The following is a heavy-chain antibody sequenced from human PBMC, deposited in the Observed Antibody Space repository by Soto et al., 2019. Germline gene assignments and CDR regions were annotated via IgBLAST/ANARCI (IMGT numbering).Heavy chain of an antibody. CDR2: IIPIFGTA. J-gene: IGHJ6*03. D-gene: IGHD5-18*01. V-gene: IGHV1-69*13. CDR1: GGTFSSYA. CDR3: ARDNGTGTAMVNYYYMDV. Sequence: ASVKVSCEASGGTFSSYAISWVRQAPGQGLEWMGGIIPIFGTANYAQKFQGRVTITADESTSTAYMELSSLRSEDTAVYYCARDNGTGTAMVNYYYMDVWGKGTTVTVSS.